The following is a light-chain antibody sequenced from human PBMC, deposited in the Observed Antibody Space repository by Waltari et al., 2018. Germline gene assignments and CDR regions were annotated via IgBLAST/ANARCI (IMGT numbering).Light chain of an antibody. CDR1: SSDVGGYNY. CDR2: DLS. CDR3: SSYTSSSTVV. J-gene: IGLJ2*01. V-gene: IGLV2-14*01. Sequence: QSALTQPASVSGSPGQSITISCTGTSSDVGGYNYVSWYQQHPGKAPKLMIYDLSNRPSGVSNRFYGSKSGNTASLTISELQAEDEADYYCSSYTSSSTVVFGGGTKLTVL.